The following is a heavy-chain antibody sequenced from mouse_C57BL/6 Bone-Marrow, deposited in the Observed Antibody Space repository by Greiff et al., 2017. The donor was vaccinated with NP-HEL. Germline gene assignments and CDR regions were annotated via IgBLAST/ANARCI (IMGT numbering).Heavy chain of an antibody. J-gene: IGHJ4*01. CDR3: ARGGYYVAMDY. D-gene: IGHD2-3*01. V-gene: IGHV1-18*01. CDR2: INPNNGGT. CDR1: GYTFTDYN. Sequence: EVKLQQSGPELVKPGASVKIPCKASGYTFTDYNMDWVKQSHGKSLEWIGDINPNNGGTIYNQKFKGKATLTVDKSSSTAYMELRSLTSEDTAVYYCARGGYYVAMDYWGQGTSVTVSS.